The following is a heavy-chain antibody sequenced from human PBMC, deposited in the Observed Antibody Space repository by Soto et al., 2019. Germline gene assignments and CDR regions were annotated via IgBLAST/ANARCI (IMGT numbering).Heavy chain of an antibody. Sequence: QLQLQESGPGLVKPSETLSLTCAVSGGSISSSSYYWAWIRQPPGKGLEWIGSIYYSGSTYYTPCLQSRVAISVDTSTNQSPLELNSVTAADTAVYYCARRTVNIRTFYSGLKTHCFDYWGQGTLVTVSS. CDR3: ARRTVNIRTFYSGLKTHCFDY. CDR2: IYYSGST. CDR1: GGSISSSSYY. D-gene: IGHD6-19*01. V-gene: IGHV4-39*01. J-gene: IGHJ4*02.